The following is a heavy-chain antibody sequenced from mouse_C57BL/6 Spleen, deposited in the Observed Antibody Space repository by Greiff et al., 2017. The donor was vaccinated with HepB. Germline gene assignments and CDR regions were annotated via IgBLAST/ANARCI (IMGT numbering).Heavy chain of an antibody. V-gene: IGHV1-26*01. D-gene: IGHD2-2*01. J-gene: IGHJ1*03. CDR3: ARSDYGYDGDWYFDV. CDR1: GYTFTDYY. Sequence: EVQLQQSGPELVKPGASVKISCKASGYTFTDYYMNWVKQSHGKSLEWIGDINPNNGGTSYNQKFKGKATLTVDKSSSTAYMELRSLTSEDSAVYYCARSDYGYDGDWYFDVWGTGTTVTVSS. CDR2: INPNNGGT.